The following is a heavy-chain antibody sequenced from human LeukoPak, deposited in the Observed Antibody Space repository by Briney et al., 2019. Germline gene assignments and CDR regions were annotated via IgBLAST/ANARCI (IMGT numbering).Heavy chain of an antibody. CDR1: GGSISSSNYY. CDR2: MYHSGST. Sequence: SETLSLTCTVSGGSISSSNYYWGWIRQPPGKGLEWIGSMYHSGSTNYNPSLKSRVTISVDTTKNQFFLKLSSETAADTAVYYCATITFGGVKGSYYFDYWGQGTLVTVSS. V-gene: IGHV4-39*01. J-gene: IGHJ4*02. D-gene: IGHD3-16*01. CDR3: ATITFGGVKGSYYFDY.